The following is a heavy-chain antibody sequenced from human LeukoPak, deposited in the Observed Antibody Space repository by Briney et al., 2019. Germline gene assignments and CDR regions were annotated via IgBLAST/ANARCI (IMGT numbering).Heavy chain of an antibody. V-gene: IGHV5-51*01. D-gene: IGHD5-18*01. CDR3: ARQTAMGRSGDY. Sequence: TGESLKISCKASGYSFTSYWIGWVRQMPGKGLVWMGIIDPSDSETRYTPSFQGQVTISVDKSLTTAYVQWNRLKASDTAMYYCARQTAMGRSGDYWGQGTLVTVSS. CDR2: IDPSDSET. CDR1: GYSFTSYW. J-gene: IGHJ4*02.